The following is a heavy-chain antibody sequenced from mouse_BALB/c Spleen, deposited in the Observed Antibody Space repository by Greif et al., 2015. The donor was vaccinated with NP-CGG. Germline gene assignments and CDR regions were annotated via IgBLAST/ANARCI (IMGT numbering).Heavy chain of an antibody. D-gene: IGHD2-14*01. Sequence: VQLQQPGAELVKPGASVKLSCTASGFNIKDTYMHWVKQRPEQGLEWIGRIDPANGNTKYDPKFQGKATITADTSSNTAYLQLSSLTSEDTAVYYCARDYRYDDAMDYWGQGTSVTVSS. CDR3: ARDYRYDDAMDY. CDR2: IDPANGNT. V-gene: IGHV14-3*02. J-gene: IGHJ4*01. CDR1: GFNIKDTY.